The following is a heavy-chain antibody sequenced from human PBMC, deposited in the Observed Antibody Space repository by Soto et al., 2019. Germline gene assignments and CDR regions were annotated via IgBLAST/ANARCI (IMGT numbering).Heavy chain of an antibody. D-gene: IGHD7-27*01. V-gene: IGHV3-33*01. CDR3: ARDWGYYYYGMDV. CDR2: IWYDGSNK. J-gene: IGHJ6*02. Sequence: GGSQRLSCAASGFTFSSYGMHWVRQAPGKGLEWVAVIWYDGSNKYYADSVKGRFTISRDNSKNTLYLQMNSLRAEDTAVYYCARDWGYYYYGMDVWGQGTTVTVSS. CDR1: GFTFSSYG.